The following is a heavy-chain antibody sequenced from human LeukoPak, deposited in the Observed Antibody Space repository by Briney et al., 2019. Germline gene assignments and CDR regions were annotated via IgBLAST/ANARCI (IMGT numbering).Heavy chain of an antibody. CDR1: GFTFDDYA. CDR3: AKDISHNWNYGSWFDR. D-gene: IGHD1-7*01. Sequence: GGSLRLSCAASGFTFDDYAMHWVRQAPGKGLEWVSGISWNSGSIGYADSVKGRFTISRDNAKNSLYLQMNSLRAEDTALYYCAKDISHNWNYGSWFDRWGQGTLVTVSS. V-gene: IGHV3-9*01. CDR2: ISWNSGSI. J-gene: IGHJ5*02.